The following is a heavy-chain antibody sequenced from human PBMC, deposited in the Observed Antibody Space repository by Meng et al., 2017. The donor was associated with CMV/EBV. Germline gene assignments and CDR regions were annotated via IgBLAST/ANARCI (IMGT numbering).Heavy chain of an antibody. V-gene: IGHV1-69*12. J-gene: IGHJ4*02. D-gene: IGHD5-24*01. CDR1: GGTFSSFA. Sequence: VQLVKSSAELKKPGSSWKVSCKTSGGTFSSFAISWGRQAPGEGLEWMGGIIPVFETANYAERFQDRVTITADDSTTTAYMELSSLRADDTALYFCARGGDNWYSDYWGQGTLVTVSS. CDR2: IIPVFETA. CDR3: ARGGDNWYSDY.